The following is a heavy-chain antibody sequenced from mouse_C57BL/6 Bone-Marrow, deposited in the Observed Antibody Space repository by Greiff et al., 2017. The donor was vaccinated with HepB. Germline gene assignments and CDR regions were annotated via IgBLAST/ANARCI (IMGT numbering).Heavy chain of an antibody. D-gene: IGHD4-1*01. CDR3: ARRTPFWDRDY. V-gene: IGHV1-26*01. Sequence: EVRLQQSGPELVKPGASVKISCKASGYTFTDYYMNWVKQSHGKSLEWIGDINPNNGGTSYNQKFKGKATLTVDKSSSTAYMELRSLTSEDSAVYYCARRTPFWDRDYWGQGTTLTVSS. CDR1: GYTFTDYY. CDR2: INPNNGGT. J-gene: IGHJ2*01.